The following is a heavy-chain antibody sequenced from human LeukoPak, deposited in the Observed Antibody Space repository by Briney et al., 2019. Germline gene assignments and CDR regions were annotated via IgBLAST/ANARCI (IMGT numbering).Heavy chain of an antibody. D-gene: IGHD3-3*01. Sequence: GRSLRLSCTASGHTSDDYTVTWVRQAPGKGLEWVGFITRKSYGGTTEYAASVKGRFTISRDDSKSIAYLEMSSLKTEDTGVYYCSHSGKYDFWSGTFWGQGTLVIASS. J-gene: IGHJ4*02. CDR3: SHSGKYDFWSGTF. V-gene: IGHV3-49*04. CDR2: ITRKSYGGTT. CDR1: GHTSDDYT.